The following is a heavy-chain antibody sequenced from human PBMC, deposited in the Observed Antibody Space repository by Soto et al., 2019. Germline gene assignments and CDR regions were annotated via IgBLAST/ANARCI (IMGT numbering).Heavy chain of an antibody. J-gene: IGHJ4*02. Sequence: QVQLVESGGGVVQPGRSLRLSCAASGSSFSSYGIHWVRQVPGKGLEWVAVISYDGTYKHYADSVKGRFTFSRDNSKNTGYLQMNSLRAEXXXXXXXXXXXXXXXXXXXXYXGQGTLVTVSS. CDR3: XXXXXXXXXXXXXY. V-gene: IGHV3-30*03. CDR1: GSSFSSYG. CDR2: ISYDGTYK.